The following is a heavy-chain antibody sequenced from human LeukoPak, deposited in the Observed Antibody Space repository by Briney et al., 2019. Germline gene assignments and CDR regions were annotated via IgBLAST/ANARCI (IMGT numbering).Heavy chain of an antibody. D-gene: IGHD5-18*01. Sequence: ASVKVSCKASGYTFIGYYMHWVRQAPGQGLEWMGWTNANSGGTNYAQKFQGRVTMTRGTSISTAYMELSRLRSDDTAVYYCARVRDGYNYGSNWFDPWGQGTLVTVSS. CDR2: TNANSGGT. V-gene: IGHV1-2*02. J-gene: IGHJ5*02. CDR3: ARVRDGYNYGSNWFDP. CDR1: GYTFIGYY.